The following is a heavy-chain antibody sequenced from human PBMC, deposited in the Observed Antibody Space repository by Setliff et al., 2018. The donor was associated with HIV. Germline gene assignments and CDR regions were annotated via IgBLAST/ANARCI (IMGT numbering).Heavy chain of an antibody. CDR1: GYIFIGYY. CDR2: ITPNSGGT. CDR3: ARTSRGVTMMEYWCFDL. J-gene: IGHJ2*01. D-gene: IGHD2-21*02. V-gene: IGHV1-2*06. Sequence: ASVKVSCKASGYIFIGYYIHWVRQAPGQGLEWMGRITPNSGGTDYAQKFQGRVTMTRDTSISTAYMELSRLRSGDTAVYFCARTSRGVTMMEYWCFDLWGRGTLVTVSS.